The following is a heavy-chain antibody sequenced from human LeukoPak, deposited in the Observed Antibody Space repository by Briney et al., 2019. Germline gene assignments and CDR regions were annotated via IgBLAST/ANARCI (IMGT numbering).Heavy chain of an antibody. CDR3: ARGQLVPDYYYYMDV. D-gene: IGHD6-6*01. J-gene: IGHJ6*03. Sequence: EASVKVSCKASGYTFTNYGISWVRQAPGQGLEWMGWINTFNGNRNYAQNLQGRVTMTTDTSTSTAYMELRTLKSDDTAVYFCARGQLVPDYYYYMDVWGKGTTVTVSS. CDR1: GYTFTNYG. V-gene: IGHV1-18*01. CDR2: INTFNGNR.